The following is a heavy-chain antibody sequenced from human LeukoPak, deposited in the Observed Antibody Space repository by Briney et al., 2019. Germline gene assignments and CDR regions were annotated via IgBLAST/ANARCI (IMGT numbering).Heavy chain of an antibody. Sequence: GGSLRPSCADSGFTFGGYWMNWVRKAPGKGLEWVANINQNGGEKYYVDSVKGRFTISRDNGKNSLYLQMNSLRAEDTAVYYCARYRHLGYWGQGTLVTVSS. CDR1: GFTFGGYW. CDR2: INQNGGEK. CDR3: ARYRHLGY. V-gene: IGHV3-7*01. J-gene: IGHJ4*02.